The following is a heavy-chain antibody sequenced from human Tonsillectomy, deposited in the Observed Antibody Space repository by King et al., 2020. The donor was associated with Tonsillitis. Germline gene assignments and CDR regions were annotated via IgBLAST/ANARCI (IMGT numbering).Heavy chain of an antibody. Sequence: VKLVQSGAEVQKPGASVKVSCRTSGDTFANHYIHWVRQAPGQGLEWMVRINPSTGGTTYGQKFQGRVAMTRDTSTRTVYMELMSLTSEDTAVYYCVREVGAGFPDYWGQGTLVTVSS. CDR1: GDTFANHY. CDR3: VREVGAGFPDY. CDR2: INPSTGGT. V-gene: IGHV1-46*01. D-gene: IGHD1-26*01. J-gene: IGHJ4*02.